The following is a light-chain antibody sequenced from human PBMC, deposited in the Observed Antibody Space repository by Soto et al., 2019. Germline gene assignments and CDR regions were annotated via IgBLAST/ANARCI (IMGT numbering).Light chain of an antibody. CDR1: SSNIGAGYD. V-gene: IGLV1-40*01. CDR3: QSYDSSLSGYV. Sequence: QSVLTQPPSVSGAPGQRVTISCTGSSSNIGAGYDVHGYQQLPGTAPKLLISGNSNRPSGVPDRFSGSKSGTSASLAITGLQAEDEADYYCQSYDSSLSGYVFGPGTKVTVL. CDR2: GNS. J-gene: IGLJ1*01.